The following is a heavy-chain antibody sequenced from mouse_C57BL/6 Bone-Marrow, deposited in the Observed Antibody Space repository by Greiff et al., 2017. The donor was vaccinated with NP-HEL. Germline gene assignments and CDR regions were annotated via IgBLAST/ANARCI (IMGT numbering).Heavy chain of an antibody. V-gene: IGHV5-12*01. CDR2: ISNGGGST. D-gene: IGHD1-1*01. J-gene: IGHJ4*01. Sequence: EVMLVESGGGLVQPGGSLKLSCAASGFTFSDYYMYWVRQTPEKRLEWVAYISNGGGSTYYPDTVKGRFTISRDNAKNTLYLQMSRLKSEDTAMYYCARRGGSSYYYAMDYWGQGTSVTVSS. CDR3: ARRGGSSYYYAMDY. CDR1: GFTFSDYY.